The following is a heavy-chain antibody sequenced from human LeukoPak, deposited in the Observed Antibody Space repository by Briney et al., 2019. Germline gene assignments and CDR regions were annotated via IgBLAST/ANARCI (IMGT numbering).Heavy chain of an antibody. CDR2: IYYSGST. D-gene: IGHD5-18*01. V-gene: IGHV4-39*01. J-gene: IGHJ6*02. CDR3: ARRADTAMADYYYGMDV. Sequence: SETLSLTCTVSGGSISSSSYSWGWIRQPPGKGLEWIGSIYYSGSTYYNPSLKSRVTISVDTSKNQFSLKLSSVTAADTAVYYCARRADTAMADYYYGMDVWGQGTTVTVSS. CDR1: GGSISSSSYS.